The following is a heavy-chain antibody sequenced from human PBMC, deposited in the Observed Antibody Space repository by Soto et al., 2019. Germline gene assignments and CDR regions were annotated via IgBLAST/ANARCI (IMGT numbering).Heavy chain of an antibody. V-gene: IGHV3-30*18. J-gene: IGHJ4*02. Sequence: QVQVVESGGGVVQPGRSLRLSCAASGFTFSTYGMHWVRQAPGEGLEWVAFISYGGSERYYTDSVKGRFTISRDNSKDPLSLQMDSLRAEDTAVYFCAKGGAASGTPFDYWGQGTLVTVSS. CDR2: ISYGGSER. CDR3: AKGGAASGTPFDY. D-gene: IGHD6-13*01. CDR1: GFTFSTYG.